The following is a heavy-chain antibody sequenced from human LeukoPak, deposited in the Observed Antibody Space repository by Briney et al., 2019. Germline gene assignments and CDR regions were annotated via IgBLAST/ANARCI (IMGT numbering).Heavy chain of an antibody. J-gene: IGHJ6*02. CDR2: FDSEGGET. V-gene: IGHV1-24*01. CDR3: ATERRGVVVVAATQKGYYYGMDV. D-gene: IGHD2-15*01. Sequence: ASVTVSFKVSGYTLTELSMHWVRQAPGKGRAGMGGFDSEGGETIYAQKFQGRVTMTEDTSTDTAYMELSSMRSEDTAVYYCATERRGVVVVAATQKGYYYGMDVWGQGTTVTVSS. CDR1: GYTLTELS.